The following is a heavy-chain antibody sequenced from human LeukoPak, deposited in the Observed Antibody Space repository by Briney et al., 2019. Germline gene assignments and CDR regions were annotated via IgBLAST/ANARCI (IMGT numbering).Heavy chain of an antibody. CDR2: IHIYRGNT. CDR3: ARDVGITVADSFDP. V-gene: IGHV1-18*01. J-gene: IGHJ5*02. D-gene: IGHD6-13*01. CDR1: GYSSTNYG. Sequence: ASVKVSCKASGYSSTNYGISWVRQAPGQGLEWRGGIHIYRGNTNYAQKFRGRVTMTTDTSTSTVYMEVRGLRSDDTAMYYCARDVGITVADSFDPWGQGTLVTVSS.